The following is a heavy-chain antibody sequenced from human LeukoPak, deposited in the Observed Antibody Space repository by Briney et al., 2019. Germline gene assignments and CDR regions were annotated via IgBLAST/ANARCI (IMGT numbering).Heavy chain of an antibody. V-gene: IGHV4-59*08. D-gene: IGHD3-9*01. Sequence: SETLSLTCTVSGASMGDYYWSWIRQPPGKGLEWIGYIYYTGSTNYNPSLKSRVTMSVDTSKNQISLKLSSVTAADSAVYYCVRRVRYFGQNDYWGQGTLVTVSS. J-gene: IGHJ4*02. CDR1: GASMGDYY. CDR2: IYYTGST. CDR3: VRRVRYFGQNDY.